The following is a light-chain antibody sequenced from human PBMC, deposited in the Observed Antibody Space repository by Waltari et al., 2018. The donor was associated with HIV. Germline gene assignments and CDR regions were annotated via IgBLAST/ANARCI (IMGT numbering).Light chain of an antibody. CDR2: EVS. CDR1: SSGVGTYKH. CDR3: SSYAGSSTFVI. J-gene: IGLJ2*01. V-gene: IGLV2-23*02. Sequence: QSALTQPASVSGSPGQSITISCTGSSSGVGTYKHVSWYQQHPGKAPRLIIYEVSKRPSGVSNRYSASKSGKTASLTVSGLRAEDEADYYCSSYAGSSTFVIFGGGTKLTVL.